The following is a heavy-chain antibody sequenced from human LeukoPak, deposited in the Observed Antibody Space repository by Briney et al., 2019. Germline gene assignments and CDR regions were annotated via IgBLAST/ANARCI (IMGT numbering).Heavy chain of an antibody. J-gene: IGHJ6*04. D-gene: IGHD3-10*02. CDR1: GFTFSSYE. CDR3: AELGITMIGGV. Sequence: QPGGSLRLSCAASGFTFSSYEMNWVRQAPGKGLEWASYISGSGSTIYYADSVKGRFTISRDNAKNSLYLQMNSLRAEDTAVYYCAELGITMIGGVWGKGTTVTISS. CDR2: ISGSGSTI. V-gene: IGHV3-48*03.